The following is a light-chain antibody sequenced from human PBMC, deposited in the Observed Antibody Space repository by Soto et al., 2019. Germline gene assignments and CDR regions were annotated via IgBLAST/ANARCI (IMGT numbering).Light chain of an antibody. Sequence: EIVMTQSPATLSVSPGERATLSCRASQSVSSNLAWYQQKPGQAPRLLIYDASTRATGIPARFSGSGSGTEFTLTISSLQSEDFAVYYCQHYNNWPPMAFGQGTKVEIK. CDR2: DAS. J-gene: IGKJ1*01. CDR1: QSVSSN. CDR3: QHYNNWPPMA. V-gene: IGKV3-15*01.